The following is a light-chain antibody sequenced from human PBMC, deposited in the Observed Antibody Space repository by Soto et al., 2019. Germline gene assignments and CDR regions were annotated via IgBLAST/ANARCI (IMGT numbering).Light chain of an antibody. CDR3: SSYTSSSTLEVV. CDR2: DVS. J-gene: IGLJ2*01. Sequence: QSVLTQPASVSGSPGQSITISCTGTSSDVGGYNYVSWYQQHPGKAPKLMIYDVSNRPSGVSNRFSGSKSGNTASLTISGLQAEDEADYSCSSYTSSSTLEVVFGGGTKVTVL. V-gene: IGLV2-14*01. CDR1: SSDVGGYNY.